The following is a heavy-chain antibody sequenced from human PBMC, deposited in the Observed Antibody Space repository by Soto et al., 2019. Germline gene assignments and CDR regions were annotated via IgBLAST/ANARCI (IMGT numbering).Heavy chain of an antibody. CDR3: VRDGTKTLRDWFDP. V-gene: IGHV4-4*07. CDR2: IYATGTT. CDR1: GASISGYY. Sequence: SETLSLTCTVSGASISGYYWNWIRKSAGKGLEWIGRIYATGTTDYNPSLKSRVMMSVDTSKKQFSLKLRSVTAADTAVYYCVRDGTKTLRDWFDPWGQGISVTVSS. D-gene: IGHD1-1*01. J-gene: IGHJ5*02.